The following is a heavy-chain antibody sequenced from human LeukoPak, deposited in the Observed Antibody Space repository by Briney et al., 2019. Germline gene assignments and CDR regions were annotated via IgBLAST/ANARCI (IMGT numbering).Heavy chain of an antibody. D-gene: IGHD2-21*02. CDR1: GGSISTGGYY. J-gene: IGHJ4*02. CDR3: AALLGDGSIDY. Sequence: SQTLPLTCTVSGGSISTGGYYWNWIRQHPGKGLEWIGCIYDRGSTCYNASLKRRITISLDTSKNQFSLKLKSVTAADTAVYYCAALLGDGSIDYWGQGTLVTVSS. V-gene: IGHV4-31*03. CDR2: IYDRGST.